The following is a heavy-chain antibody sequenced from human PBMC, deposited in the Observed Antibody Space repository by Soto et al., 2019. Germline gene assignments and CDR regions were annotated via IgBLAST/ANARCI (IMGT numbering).Heavy chain of an antibody. V-gene: IGHV3-72*01. CDR3: ASPKVSVDAPRDRYFDV. J-gene: IGHJ2*01. CDR1: GFTFSDRF. Sequence: EVQLVESGGGLVQPGGSLRLSCAASGFTFSDRFMDWVRQAPGKGLEWIGRATSRARGFATQYADSVKGRFTVSRDESTSSFYLQMNTLSSGDTAVYSCASPKVSVDAPRDRYFDVWGRGTLVTSSS. D-gene: IGHD2-8*01. CDR2: ATSRARGFAT.